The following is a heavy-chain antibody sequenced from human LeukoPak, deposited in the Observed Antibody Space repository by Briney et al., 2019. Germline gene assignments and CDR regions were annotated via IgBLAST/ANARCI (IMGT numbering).Heavy chain of an antibody. J-gene: IGHJ6*02. Sequence: SQTLSLTCTVSGGSISSGSYYWSWIRQPPGKGLEWIGYIYYSGSTNYNPSLKSRVTISVDTSKNQFSLKLSSVTAADTAVYYCAKLSPSYYFYYGMDVWGQGTTVTVSS. CDR2: IYYSGST. D-gene: IGHD2/OR15-2a*01. CDR3: AKLSPSYYFYYGMDV. V-gene: IGHV4-61*01. CDR1: GGSISSGSYY.